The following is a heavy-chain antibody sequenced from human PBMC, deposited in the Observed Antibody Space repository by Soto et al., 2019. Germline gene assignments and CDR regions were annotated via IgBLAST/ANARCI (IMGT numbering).Heavy chain of an antibody. D-gene: IGHD1-26*01. V-gene: IGHV3-23*01. Sequence: GGSLRLSCAASGFTFSSYVMTWVRQAPGKGLEWVSGISGSGATTYYADSVKGRFTISRDNSRNTVYLQMNSLRAEDTAVYYCAKCGKSIVSNPGDFYGMDVWGQGATVTVSS. CDR1: GFTFSSYV. J-gene: IGHJ6*02. CDR3: AKCGKSIVSNPGDFYGMDV. CDR2: ISGSGATT.